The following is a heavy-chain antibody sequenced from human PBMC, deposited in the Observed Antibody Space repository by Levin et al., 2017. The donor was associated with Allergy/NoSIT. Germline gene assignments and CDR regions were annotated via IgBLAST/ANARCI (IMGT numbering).Heavy chain of an antibody. CDR2: IYYSGST. CDR3: ARGGVAVAGYYYYYGMDG. CDR1: GGSISSYY. V-gene: IGHV4-59*01. Sequence: SETLSLTCTVSGGSISSYYWSWIRQPPGKGLEWIGYIYYSGSTNYNPSLKSRVTISVDTSKNQFSLKLSSVTAADTAVYYCARGGVAVAGYYYYYGMDGWGQGTTVTVSS. J-gene: IGHJ6*02. D-gene: IGHD6-19*01.